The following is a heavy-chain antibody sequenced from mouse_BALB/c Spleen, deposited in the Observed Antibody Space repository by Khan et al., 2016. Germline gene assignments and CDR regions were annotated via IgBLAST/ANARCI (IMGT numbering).Heavy chain of an antibody. CDR2: INPGSGGT. CDR1: GYAFTNYL. J-gene: IGHJ3*01. Sequence: QVQLQQSGAELVRPGTSVKVSCKASGYAFTNYLIEWVKQRPEQGLEWIGVINPGSGGTNYNEKFKGKATLTADKSSSTAYMQLSSLTSDDSAVYFCARLPAWFAYWGQGTLVTVSA. V-gene: IGHV1-54*01. CDR3: ARLPAWFAY.